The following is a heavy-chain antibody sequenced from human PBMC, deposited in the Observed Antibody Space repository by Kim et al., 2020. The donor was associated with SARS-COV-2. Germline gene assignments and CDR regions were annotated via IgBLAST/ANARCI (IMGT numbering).Heavy chain of an antibody. V-gene: IGHV4-39*07. Sequence: SNPSLKSRGTISVDTAKNQCSLKLSSVTAADTAVYYCARDGLRYFGNDYWGQGTLVTVSS. CDR3: ARDGLRYFGNDY. J-gene: IGHJ4*02. D-gene: IGHD3-9*01.